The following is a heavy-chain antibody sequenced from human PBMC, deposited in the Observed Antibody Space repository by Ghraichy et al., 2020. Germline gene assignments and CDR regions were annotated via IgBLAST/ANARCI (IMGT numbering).Heavy chain of an antibody. V-gene: IGHV3-7*03. D-gene: IGHD3-10*01. CDR3: ARDGEAAGVYFDQ. Sequence: GGSLRLSCAASGFTFSSYGMNWVRQAPGKGLEWVANINQDGREKYHVDSVEGRFTISRDNAKNTLYLQMTSLRAEDTAVYYCARDGEAAGVYFDQWGRGTLVTVS. J-gene: IGHJ4*02. CDR1: GFTFSSYG. CDR2: INQDGREK.